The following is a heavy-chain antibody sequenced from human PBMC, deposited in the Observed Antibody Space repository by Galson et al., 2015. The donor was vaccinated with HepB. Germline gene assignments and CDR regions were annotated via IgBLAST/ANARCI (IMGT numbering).Heavy chain of an antibody. J-gene: IGHJ3*02. V-gene: IGHV3-30*18. CDR1: GFTFSSYG. CDR3: AKDQIVDPFDI. Sequence: SLRLSCAASGFTFSSYGMHWVRQAPGKGLEWVAVISYDGSNKYYADSVKGRFTISRDNSKNTLYLQMNSLRAEDMAVYYCAKDQIVDPFDIWGQGTMVTVSS. D-gene: IGHD3-16*02. CDR2: ISYDGSNK.